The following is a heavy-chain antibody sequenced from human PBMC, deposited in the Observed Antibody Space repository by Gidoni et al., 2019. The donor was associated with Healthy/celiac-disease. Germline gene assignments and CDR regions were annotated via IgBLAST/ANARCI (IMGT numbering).Heavy chain of an antibody. D-gene: IGHD3-22*01. CDR3: ARDYDSSGLFDY. J-gene: IGHJ4*02. V-gene: IGHV4-59*01. CDR1: GGSIRSYY. CDR2: IYYSGST. Sequence: QVQLQASGPGLVKPSETLSLTCTVPGGSIRSYYWSWIRQPPGKGLEWIGYIYYSGSTNYNPPLKSRVTISVDTSKNQFSLKLSSVTAADTAVYYCARDYDSSGLFDYWGQGTLVTVSS.